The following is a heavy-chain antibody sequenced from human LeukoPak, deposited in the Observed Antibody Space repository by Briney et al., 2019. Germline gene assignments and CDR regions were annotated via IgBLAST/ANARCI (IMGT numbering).Heavy chain of an antibody. D-gene: IGHD3-22*01. CDR3: ARGPGSSGGAYVGDY. Sequence: GGSLRLSCVASGFTFSNHWMHWVRQVPGKGLVWVSRIDGGGSSTSYADSVKGRFSTSRHNGENTLYLQMNSLRVEDTAVYYCARGPGSSGGAYVGDYWGHGTLVTVSS. CDR2: IDGGGSST. V-gene: IGHV3-74*01. J-gene: IGHJ4*01. CDR1: GFTFSNHW.